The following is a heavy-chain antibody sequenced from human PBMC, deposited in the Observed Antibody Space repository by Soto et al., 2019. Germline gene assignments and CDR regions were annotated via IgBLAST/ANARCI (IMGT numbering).Heavy chain of an antibody. CDR3: AREYSGSPSKDFDY. J-gene: IGHJ4*02. CDR1: GGSFSGYY. D-gene: IGHD1-26*01. CDR2: INHSGST. V-gene: IGHV4-34*01. Sequence: QVQLQQWGAGLLKPSETLSLTCAVYGGSFSGYYWSWIRQPPGKGVEWIGEINHSGSTNYNPSLKSRVTISVDTSKNQFSLKLSSVTAADTAVYYCAREYSGSPSKDFDYWGQGTLVTVSS.